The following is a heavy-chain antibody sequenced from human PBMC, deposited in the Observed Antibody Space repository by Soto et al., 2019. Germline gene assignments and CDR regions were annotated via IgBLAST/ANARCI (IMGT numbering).Heavy chain of an antibody. J-gene: IGHJ4*02. Sequence: KQSQTLSLTCDISGDSVSSNSAAWNWIRQSPSRGLEWLGRTYYRSKWDYDYATSVRSRITVNPDTSKNQFSLHLNSVTPEDTAVYYCARGRSGYFYFDFWGQGTLVTVSS. CDR2: TYYRSKWDY. CDR1: GDSVSSNSAA. D-gene: IGHD3-3*01. CDR3: ARGRSGYFYFDF. V-gene: IGHV6-1*01.